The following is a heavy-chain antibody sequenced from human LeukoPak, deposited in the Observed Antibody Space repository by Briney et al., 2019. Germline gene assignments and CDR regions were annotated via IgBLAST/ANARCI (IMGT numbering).Heavy chain of an antibody. CDR3: AREAGSGSYHRNNYYFDY. CDR2: IIPILGMA. V-gene: IGHV1-69*04. J-gene: IGHJ4*02. Sequence: GCSVKVSCKGSGDTFSSYTISWVRQAPGQGLEWMGRIIPILGMANYAQKFQGRVTITADKSTSTAYMELSSLRSENTAVYYCAREAGSGSYHRNNYYFDYWGQGTLVTVSS. CDR1: GDTFSSYT. D-gene: IGHD1-26*01.